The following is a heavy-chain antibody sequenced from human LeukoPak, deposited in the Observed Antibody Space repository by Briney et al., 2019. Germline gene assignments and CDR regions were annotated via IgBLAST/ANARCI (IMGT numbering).Heavy chain of an antibody. Sequence: PSETLSLACTVSGGSISSYYWSWIRQPPGKGLEWIGYIYTSGSTNYNPSLKSRVTISVDTSKNQFSLKLSSVTAADTAVYYCARHKPRAVVAREVNAFDIWGQGTMVTVSS. J-gene: IGHJ3*02. CDR3: ARHKPRAVVAREVNAFDI. CDR1: GGSISSYY. D-gene: IGHD5-12*01. CDR2: IYTSGST. V-gene: IGHV4-4*09.